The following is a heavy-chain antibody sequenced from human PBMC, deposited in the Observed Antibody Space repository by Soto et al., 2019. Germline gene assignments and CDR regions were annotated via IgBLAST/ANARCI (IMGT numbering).Heavy chain of an antibody. CDR2: ISAYNGNT. CDR1: GYTFTSYG. D-gene: IGHD3-22*01. V-gene: IGHV1-18*04. Sequence: ASVTVSCKASGYTFTSYGISWVRQAPGQGLEWMGWISAYNGNTNYAQKLQGRVTMTTDTSTSTAYMELRSLRSDDTAVYYCARIVSYDSSGPIWGQGTMVTVSS. J-gene: IGHJ3*02. CDR3: ARIVSYDSSGPI.